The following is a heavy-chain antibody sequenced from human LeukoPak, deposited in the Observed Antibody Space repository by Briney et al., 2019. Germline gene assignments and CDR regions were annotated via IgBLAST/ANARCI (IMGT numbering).Heavy chain of an antibody. V-gene: IGHV3-11*04. CDR3: ARPNDCSSTSCYTDAFDF. J-gene: IGHJ3*01. Sequence: PGGSLRLSCAASGFTFSDYYMSWIRQAPGKGLEWVSYISSSGSTIYYADSVKGRFTISRDNAKNSLYLQMNSLRAEDTAVYYCARPNDCSSTSCYTDAFDFWGQGTMVTVSS. CDR1: GFTFSDYY. D-gene: IGHD2-2*02. CDR2: ISSSGSTI.